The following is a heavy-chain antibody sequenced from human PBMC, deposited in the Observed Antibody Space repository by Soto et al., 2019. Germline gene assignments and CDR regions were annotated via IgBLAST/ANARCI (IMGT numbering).Heavy chain of an antibody. Sequence: QVQLVESGGGVVQPGRSLRLSCAASGFTFSSYGMHWVRQAPGKGLEWVAVISYDGSNKYYADSVKGRFTISRDNCKNTLYLQMNSLRAEDTAVYYCAKVGSGWYLNYYGMDVWGQGTTVTVSS. CDR2: ISYDGSNK. D-gene: IGHD6-19*01. J-gene: IGHJ6*02. CDR1: GFTFSSYG. CDR3: AKVGSGWYLNYYGMDV. V-gene: IGHV3-30*18.